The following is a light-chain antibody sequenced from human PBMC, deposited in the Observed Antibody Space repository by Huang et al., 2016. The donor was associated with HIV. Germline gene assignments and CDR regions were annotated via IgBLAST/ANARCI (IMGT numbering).Light chain of an antibody. CDR1: QSVSSN. Sequence: EIVMTQSPATLSVSPGERATLSCRASQSVSSNLGWYQQKPGQAPRLLIYGASTRATGVPARFSGSGSVTEFTLTISNLQSEDFAVYYCQQYNNWPLYTFGQGTRLEIK. V-gene: IGKV3-15*01. CDR3: QQYNNWPLYT. CDR2: GAS. J-gene: IGKJ2*01.